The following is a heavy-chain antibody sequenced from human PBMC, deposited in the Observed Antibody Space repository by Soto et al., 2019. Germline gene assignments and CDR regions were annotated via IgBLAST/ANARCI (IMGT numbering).Heavy chain of an antibody. CDR3: ARDRLPLGELSPGEY. CDR2: NR. J-gene: IGHJ4*02. D-gene: IGHD3-16*02. Sequence: QVQLMQSGAEVKKPGASVKVSCKASGYTFTNYRISWVRQAPGQGLEWMGYNRNYAQKLQGRVTMTTDTATSTAYKEVRSLRSDDTAVYYCARDRLPLGELSPGEYWGQGNVVTVSS. CDR1: GYTFTNYR. V-gene: IGHV1-18*01.